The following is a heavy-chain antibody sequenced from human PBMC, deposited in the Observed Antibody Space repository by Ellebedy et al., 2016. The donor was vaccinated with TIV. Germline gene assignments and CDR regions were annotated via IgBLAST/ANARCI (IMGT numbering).Heavy chain of an antibody. J-gene: IGHJ4*02. Sequence: AASVKVSCKASGYTFTSYAMNWVRQAPGQGLEWMGWINTNTGNPTYAQAFTGRFVFPLDTSVSTAYLQISSLKAEDTAVYYCARNHYDFLTAYAHPPNYWGQGTLVTVSS. CDR2: INTNTGNP. CDR3: ARNHYDFLTAYAHPPNY. CDR1: GYTFTSYA. V-gene: IGHV7-4-1*02. D-gene: IGHD3-9*01.